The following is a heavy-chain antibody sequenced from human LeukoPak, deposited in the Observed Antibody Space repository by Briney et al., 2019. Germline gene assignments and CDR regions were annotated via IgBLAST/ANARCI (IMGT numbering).Heavy chain of an antibody. J-gene: IGHJ4*02. CDR2: IYYSGST. CDR1: GGSISSYY. V-gene: IGHV4-59*01. Sequence: PSETLSLTCTVSGGSISSYYWSWIRQPTGKGLEWIGYIYYSGSTNYNPSLKSRVTISVDTSKNQFSLKLSSVTAADTAVYYCARDLLGSRSDYWGQGTLVTVSS. D-gene: IGHD1-26*01. CDR3: ARDLLGSRSDY.